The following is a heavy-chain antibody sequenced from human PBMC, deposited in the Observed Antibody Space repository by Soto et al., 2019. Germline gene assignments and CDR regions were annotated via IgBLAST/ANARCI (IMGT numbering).Heavy chain of an antibody. D-gene: IGHD6-13*01. Sequence: SETLSLTCTVSGGSISSGGYYWSWIRQHPGKGLEWIGYIYYSGSTNYNPSLKSRVTISVDTSKNQFSLKLSSVTAADTAVYYCARDQAAAGNYYYYYGMDVWGQGTTVTVSS. CDR3: ARDQAAAGNYYYYYGMDV. J-gene: IGHJ6*02. CDR2: IYYSGST. V-gene: IGHV4-61*08. CDR1: GGSISSGGYY.